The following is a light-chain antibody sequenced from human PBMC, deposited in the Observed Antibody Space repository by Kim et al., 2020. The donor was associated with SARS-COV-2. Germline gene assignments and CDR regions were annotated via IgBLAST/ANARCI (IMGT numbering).Light chain of an antibody. CDR1: QSFSTW. V-gene: IGKV1-5*03. J-gene: IGKJ1*01. CDR2: KAS. CDR3: QQYKINPWT. Sequence: DIQMTQSPSTLSASVGDRVTITCRASQSFSTWLAWYQQKPGKAPNLLIYKASSLESGVPSRFSGSESGTEFTLTISSLQPDDFATYYCQQYKINPWTFGQGTKVDIK.